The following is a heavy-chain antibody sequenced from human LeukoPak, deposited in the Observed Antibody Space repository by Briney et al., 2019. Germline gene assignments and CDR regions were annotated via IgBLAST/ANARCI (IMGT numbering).Heavy chain of an antibody. D-gene: IGHD6-13*01. V-gene: IGHV1-2*02. Sequence: SVKVSCKASGYTFTGYYMHWVRQAPGQGLEWMGWINPNSGGTNYAQKFQGRVTMTRDTSISTAYMELSRLRSDDTAVYYCARDIAAAGLAFDYWGQGTLVTVSS. J-gene: IGHJ4*02. CDR2: INPNSGGT. CDR1: GYTFTGYY. CDR3: ARDIAAAGLAFDY.